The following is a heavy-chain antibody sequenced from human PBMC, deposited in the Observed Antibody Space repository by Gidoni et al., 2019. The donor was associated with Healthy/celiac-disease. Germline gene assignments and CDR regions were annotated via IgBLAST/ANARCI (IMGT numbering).Heavy chain of an antibody. CDR1: GVTFSSYG. J-gene: IGHJ4*02. V-gene: IGHV3-33*01. Sequence: QVQLVESGGGVVQPGRSLRLYCAASGVTFSSYGMHWGRQAPGKGLEWVAVILYDGSNKDYADSVKGRFTISRENSKNTLYLQMNSLRAEDTAVYYCARFEFDYWGQGTLVTVSS. CDR3: ARFEFDY. CDR2: ILYDGSNK.